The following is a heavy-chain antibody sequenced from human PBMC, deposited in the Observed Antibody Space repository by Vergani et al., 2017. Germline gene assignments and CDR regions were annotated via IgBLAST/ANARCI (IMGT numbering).Heavy chain of an antibody. J-gene: IGHJ3*02. D-gene: IGHD3-10*01. CDR2: ISSSGSTL. V-gene: IGHV3-48*03. CDR3: ARGEHVRFGDPTAFDN. Sequence: EVQLVESGGGLVQPGGSLRLSCAASGFTFSSHEMNWVRQAPGKGLEWVSYISSSGSTLYYADSVKGRFTISRDNAKNSLYLQMNSLRAEDTAVYYCARGEHVRFGDPTAFDNWGQGTMVTVSS. CDR1: GFTFSSHE.